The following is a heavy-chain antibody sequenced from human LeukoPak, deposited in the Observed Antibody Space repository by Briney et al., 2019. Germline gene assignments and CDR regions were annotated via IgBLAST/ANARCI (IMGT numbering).Heavy chain of an antibody. CDR2: IYHSGST. Sequence: SETLSLTCTVSGYSISSGYSWGWIRQPPGKGLEWIGSIYHSGSTYYNPSLKSRVTISVDTSKNQFSLKLSSVTAADTAVYYCARLRDVLSYYDSSGYYYFDYWGQGTLVTVSS. CDR1: GYSISSGYS. V-gene: IGHV4-38-2*02. CDR3: ARLRDVLSYYDSSGYYYFDY. J-gene: IGHJ4*02. D-gene: IGHD3-22*01.